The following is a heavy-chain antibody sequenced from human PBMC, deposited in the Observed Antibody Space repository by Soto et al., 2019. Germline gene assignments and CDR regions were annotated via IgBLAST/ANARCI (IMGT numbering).Heavy chain of an antibody. Sequence: QVQLVESGGGVVQPGRSLRLSCAASGFTFSSYAMHWVRQAPGKGLEWVAVISYDGSNKYYADSVKGRFTISRDNSKNTLYLQMNSLRAEDTAVYYCARGELELREIDYWVQGTLVTVSS. J-gene: IGHJ4*02. CDR3: ARGELELREIDY. V-gene: IGHV3-30-3*01. D-gene: IGHD1-7*01. CDR1: GFTFSSYA. CDR2: ISYDGSNK.